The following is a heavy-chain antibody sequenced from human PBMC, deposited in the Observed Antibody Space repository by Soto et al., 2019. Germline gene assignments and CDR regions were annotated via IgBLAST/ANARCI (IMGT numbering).Heavy chain of an antibody. CDR3: ARDPLTTVTTDYFGY. CDR1: GYTFTSYY. Sequence: ASVKVSCKASGYTFTSYYMHWVRQAPGQGLEWMGIINPSGGSTSYAQKFQGRVTMTRDTSTSTVYMELSSLRSEDTAVYYCARDPLTTVTTDYFGYWGQGTLVTVSS. D-gene: IGHD4-17*01. CDR2: INPSGGST. V-gene: IGHV1-46*03. J-gene: IGHJ4*02.